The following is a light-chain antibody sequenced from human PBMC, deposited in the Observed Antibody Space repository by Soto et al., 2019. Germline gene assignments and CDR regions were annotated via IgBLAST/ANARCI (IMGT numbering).Light chain of an antibody. CDR2: EVS. CDR3: SSYAGSNNHVV. V-gene: IGLV2-8*01. J-gene: IGLJ2*01. CDR1: SSDVGGYNY. Sequence: QSALTQPPSASGSPGQSVTISCTGTSSDVGGYNYVSWYQQHPGKAPKLMIYEVSKRPSGVPDRFSGSKSGNTASLTVSGLQAADEADYYCSSYAGSNNHVVFGGGTKLTVL.